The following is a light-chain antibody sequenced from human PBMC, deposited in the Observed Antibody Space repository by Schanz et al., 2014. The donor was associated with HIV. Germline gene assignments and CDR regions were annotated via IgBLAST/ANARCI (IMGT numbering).Light chain of an antibody. CDR1: TFSFQLSPS. CDR3: LLSYTDAHV. J-gene: IGLJ1*01. CDR2: KTN. V-gene: IGLV7-46*01. Sequence: AVVTQETSLTVSPGGTVLLTFFSLTFSFQLSPSPSWFQQKPGQVPRTLIYKTNNKQSWTPARFSGSLLGGKAALTLSGAQPEYEADYYSLLSYTDAHVFGTGTKLTVL.